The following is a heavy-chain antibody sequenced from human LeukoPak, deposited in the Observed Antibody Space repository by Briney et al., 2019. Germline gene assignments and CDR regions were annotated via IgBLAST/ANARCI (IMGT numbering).Heavy chain of an antibody. Sequence: PGGSLRLSCAASGFTFSSYSMNWVRQAPGKGLEWVSSISSSSSYIYYADSVKGRFTISRDNAKNSLYLQMNSLRAEDTAVYYCARDHKEWLPIMDVWGQGTTVTVSS. CDR2: ISSSSSYI. CDR1: GFTFSSYS. V-gene: IGHV3-21*01. J-gene: IGHJ6*02. D-gene: IGHD3-3*01. CDR3: ARDHKEWLPIMDV.